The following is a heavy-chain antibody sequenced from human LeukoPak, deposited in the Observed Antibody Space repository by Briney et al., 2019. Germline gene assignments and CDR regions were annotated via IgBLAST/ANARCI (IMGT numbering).Heavy chain of an antibody. Sequence: LTGGSLRLSCAASGFMFREAAMTWVRQAPGKGLEWVSLIASSGLNTYYADSVRGRFTISRDNSKNTLSLQMNSLRVEDTAIYCSARDIELSTWGLGTLVTVSS. CDR2: IASSGLNT. CDR1: GFMFREAA. V-gene: IGHV3-23*01. J-gene: IGHJ3*01. D-gene: IGHD5-12*01. CDR3: ARDIELST.